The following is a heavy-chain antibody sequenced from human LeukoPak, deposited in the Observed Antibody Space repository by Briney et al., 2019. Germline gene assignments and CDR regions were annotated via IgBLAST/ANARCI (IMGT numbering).Heavy chain of an antibody. CDR3: ARDLAPYGMDV. J-gene: IGHJ6*02. CDR1: GGSISSGGYY. Sequence: SETLSLTCTVSGGSISSGGYYWSWIRQHPGKGLGWIGYIYYSGSTYYNPSLKSRVTISVDTSKNQFSLKLSSVTAADTAVYYCARDLAPYGMDVWGQGTTVTVSS. V-gene: IGHV4-31*03. CDR2: IYYSGST.